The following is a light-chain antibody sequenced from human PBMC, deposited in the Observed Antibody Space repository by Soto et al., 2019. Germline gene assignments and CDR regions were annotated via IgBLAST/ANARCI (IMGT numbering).Light chain of an antibody. CDR3: QRYHDWPFA. CDR2: GVS. J-gene: IGKJ2*01. CDR1: ESLFGF. V-gene: IGKV3-15*01. Sequence: DIVLTQFPATLSVSPEHRDTLSCRATESLFGFLAWYQQKPGQAPRLLMYGVSTRATGIPARFSGGGSATNFTPAISSLQSEESAFYFCQRYHDWPFASGLGTRLEI.